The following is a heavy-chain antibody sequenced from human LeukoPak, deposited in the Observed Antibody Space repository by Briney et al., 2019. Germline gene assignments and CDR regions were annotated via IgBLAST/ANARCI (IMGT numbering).Heavy chain of an antibody. D-gene: IGHD4-17*01. CDR1: GGSISSSSYY. Sequence: SETLSLTCTVSGGSISSSSYYWGWIRQTPGKGLVWIGTIYYSGSTYYNPSPKSRVTISVDTSKNQFSLKLSSVTAADTAVYYCARATTVTTHYFDYWGQGTLVTVSS. CDR2: IYYSGST. J-gene: IGHJ4*02. CDR3: ARATTVTTHYFDY. V-gene: IGHV4-39*07.